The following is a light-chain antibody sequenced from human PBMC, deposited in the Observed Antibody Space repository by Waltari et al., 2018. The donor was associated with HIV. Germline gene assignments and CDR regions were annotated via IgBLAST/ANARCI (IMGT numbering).Light chain of an antibody. CDR2: GNS. J-gene: IGLJ3*02. CDR1: SSNIGAGHD. CDR3: QSYDSSLSWV. V-gene: IGLV1-40*01. Sequence: QSVLTQQPSVSGAPGQRVTISCTGRSSNIGAGHDVHWYQQLPGTAPKLLIYGNSNRPSGVPDRFSGSKSGTSASLAITGRQAEDEADYYCQSYDSSLSWVFGGGTKLTVL.